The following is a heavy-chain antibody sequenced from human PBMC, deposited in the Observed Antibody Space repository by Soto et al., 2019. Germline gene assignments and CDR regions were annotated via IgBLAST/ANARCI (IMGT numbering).Heavy chain of an antibody. CDR1: GGSISSYY. CDR3: AREITIFGVVSVDV. CDR2: IYTSGST. D-gene: IGHD3-3*01. Sequence: SETLSLTCTVSGGSISSYYWSWIRQPAGKGLEWIGRIYTSGSTNYNPSLKSRVTMSVDTSKNQFSLKLSSVTAADTAVYYCAREITIFGVVSVDVWGQGTTVTV. J-gene: IGHJ6*02. V-gene: IGHV4-4*07.